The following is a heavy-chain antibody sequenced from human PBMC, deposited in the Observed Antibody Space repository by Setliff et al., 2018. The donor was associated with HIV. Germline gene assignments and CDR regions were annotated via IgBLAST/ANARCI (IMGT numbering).Heavy chain of an antibody. V-gene: IGHV3-64*02. CDR2: ISSNGGSA. J-gene: IGHJ3*02. Sequence: GGSLRLSCAASGFTFTNFAMNWVRQAPGKGLEYVSGISSNGGSAYYADFVKGRFTISRDNSKNTLYLQMGSLRVEDMAVYYCARDVADDQNRYDAFDMWGQGTVVTVS. D-gene: IGHD2-2*01. CDR1: GFTFTNFA. CDR3: ARDVADDQNRYDAFDM.